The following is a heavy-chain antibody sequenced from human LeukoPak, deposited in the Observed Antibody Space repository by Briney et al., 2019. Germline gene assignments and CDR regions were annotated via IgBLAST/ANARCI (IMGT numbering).Heavy chain of an antibody. CDR1: GFSLSTSGVG. J-gene: IGHJ3*02. D-gene: IGHD5-24*01. V-gene: IGHV2-70*11. Sequence: SGPTLVNPTQTLTLTCTFSGFSLSTSGVGVSWIRQPPRKALEWLARIDWDDDKYYSTSLKTRLTISKDTSKNQVVLTMTNMDPVDTATYYCARIRVGDGYTGYAFDIWGQGTMVTVSS. CDR3: ARIRVGDGYTGYAFDI. CDR2: IDWDDDK.